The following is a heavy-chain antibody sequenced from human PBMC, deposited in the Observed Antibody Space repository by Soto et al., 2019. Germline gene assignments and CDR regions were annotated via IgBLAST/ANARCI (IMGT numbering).Heavy chain of an antibody. CDR2: MNPNSGNT. Sequence: ASVKVSCKASGYTFTSYDINWVRQATGQGLEWMGWMNPNSGNTGYAQKVQGRVTMTRNTSISTAYMELSSLRSEDTAVYYCAREVLRYFDWLPHDAFDIWGQGTMVTLSS. CDR1: GYTFTSYD. D-gene: IGHD3-9*01. CDR3: AREVLRYFDWLPHDAFDI. J-gene: IGHJ3*02. V-gene: IGHV1-8*01.